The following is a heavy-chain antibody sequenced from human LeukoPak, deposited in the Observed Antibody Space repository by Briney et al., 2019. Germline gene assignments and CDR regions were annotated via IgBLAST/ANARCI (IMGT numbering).Heavy chain of an antibody. V-gene: IGHV3-30*04. CDR3: ARSVGSGRFDH. J-gene: IGHJ4*02. CDR1: GFTFSNYA. Sequence: PGRSLRLACAASGFTFSNYALHWVRQAPGNGLEWVAVISYDGSDKYYADSVKGRFTIPRDNSKNTLYLQMNSLRAEDTAVYYCARSVGSGRFDHWGQGTLVTVSS. D-gene: IGHD6-19*01. CDR2: ISYDGSDK.